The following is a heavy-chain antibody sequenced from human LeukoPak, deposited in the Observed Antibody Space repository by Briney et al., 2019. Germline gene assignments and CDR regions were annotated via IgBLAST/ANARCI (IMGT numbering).Heavy chain of an antibody. D-gene: IGHD1-1*01. Sequence: SQTLSLTFAISGDSVPSNSSAWNWIRQSPSRGLEWVGKTYYRTRWYIYDVVVVKSRIIINQVTSKNQFSIQQNSGTADDTAVHYCVSETSTTGILPGGAQGWFYPWGQGTLVTVSS. CDR2: TYYRTRWYI. CDR1: GDSVPSNSSA. J-gene: IGHJ5*02. V-gene: IGHV6-1*01. CDR3: VSETSTTGILPGGAQGWFYP.